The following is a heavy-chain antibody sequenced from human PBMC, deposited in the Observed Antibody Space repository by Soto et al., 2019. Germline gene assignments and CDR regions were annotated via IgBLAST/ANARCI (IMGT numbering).Heavy chain of an antibody. CDR2: IYWDNDK. CDR3: AHIGAYLGSY. Sequence: QITLKESGPTLVKPTQTLTLTCTFSGFSLSTSGVGVAWIRQPPGKALEWLALIYWDNDKRYSPSLKSRLTIXXATAKNQVVLTMTDMDPVDTATYYCAHIGAYLGSYWGQGTLVTVSS. V-gene: IGHV2-5*02. J-gene: IGHJ4*02. D-gene: IGHD4-17*01. CDR1: GFSLSTSGVG.